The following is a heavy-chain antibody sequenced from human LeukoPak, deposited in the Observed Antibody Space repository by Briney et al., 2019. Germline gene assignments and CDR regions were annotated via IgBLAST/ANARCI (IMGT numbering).Heavy chain of an antibody. CDR1: GFTFSSYA. J-gene: IGHJ4*02. CDR2: ISYDGSNK. CDR3: ARVNTIFRVVTPYYFDY. D-gene: IGHD3-3*01. Sequence: GGSLRLSCADSGFTFSSYAMHWVRQAPGKGLEWVAVISYDGSNKYYADSVKGRFTISRDNSKNTLYLQMNSLRAEDTAVYYCARVNTIFRVVTPYYFDYWGQGTLVTVSS. V-gene: IGHV3-30*04.